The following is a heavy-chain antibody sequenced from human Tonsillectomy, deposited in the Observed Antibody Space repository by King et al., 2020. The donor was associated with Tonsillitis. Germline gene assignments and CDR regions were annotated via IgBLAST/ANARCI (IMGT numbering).Heavy chain of an antibody. J-gene: IGHJ3*01. CDR1: GFSFNIYG. CDR3: ANDYGLYYDDAFDF. V-gene: IGHV3-30*02. Sequence: VQLVESGGGVVQPGGSLRLSCAASGFSFNIYGMHWVRQAPGKGLEWVAFIRSDGSSQYYADSVKGRFTISRDNSKNTLYLQMNSLRTEDTAIYYCANDYGLYYDDAFDFWGQGTMVTVSS. D-gene: IGHD3-22*01. CDR2: IRSDGSSQ.